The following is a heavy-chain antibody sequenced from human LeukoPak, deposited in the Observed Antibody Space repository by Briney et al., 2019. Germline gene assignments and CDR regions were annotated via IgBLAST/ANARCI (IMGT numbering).Heavy chain of an antibody. CDR2: ISYDGSNK. CDR1: GFTFSSYG. D-gene: IGHD3-3*01. Sequence: RSLRLSCAPSGFTFSSYGMHWVRQAPGKGLEWVAVISYDGSNKYYADSVKGRFTISRDNSKNTLYLQMNSLRAEDTAVYYCAKEEGTTIFGVVIKDYYYYYGMDVWGQGTTVTVSS. CDR3: AKEEGTTIFGVVIKDYYYYYGMDV. J-gene: IGHJ6*02. V-gene: IGHV3-30*18.